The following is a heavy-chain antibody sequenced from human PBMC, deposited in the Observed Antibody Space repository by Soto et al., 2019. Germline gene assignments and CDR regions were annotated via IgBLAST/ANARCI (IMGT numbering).Heavy chain of an antibody. D-gene: IGHD1-1*01. Sequence: PGGSLSLSCAASGFTFSSYSMNWVRQAPGKGLEWVSSISSSSSYIYYADSVKGRFTISRDNAKNSLYLQMNSLRAEDTAVYYCARGRHWNDVAFDIWGQGTMVTVSS. J-gene: IGHJ3*02. CDR3: ARGRHWNDVAFDI. CDR2: ISSSSSYI. CDR1: GFTFSSYS. V-gene: IGHV3-21*01.